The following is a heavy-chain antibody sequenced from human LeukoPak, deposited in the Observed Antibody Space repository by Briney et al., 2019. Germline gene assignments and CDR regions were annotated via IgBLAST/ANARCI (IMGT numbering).Heavy chain of an antibody. V-gene: IGHV3-21*01. Sequence: PGGSLRLSCAASGFTFSSYSMNWVRQAPGKGLEWVSSISSSSIYIYYADSVKGRFTISRDNAKNSLYLQMNSLRAEDTAVYYCARDPTGEAVGYFQHWGQGTLVTVSS. CDR3: ARDPTGEAVGYFQH. D-gene: IGHD6-13*01. J-gene: IGHJ1*01. CDR2: ISSSSIYI. CDR1: GFTFSSYS.